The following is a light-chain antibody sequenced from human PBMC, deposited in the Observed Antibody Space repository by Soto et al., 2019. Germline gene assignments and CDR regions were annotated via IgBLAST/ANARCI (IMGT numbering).Light chain of an antibody. CDR3: SSYTSTSTFVV. Sequence: QSALTQPASVSGSPGQSITISCTGTSSDIGGYNYVAWFQQHPGRVPKLLIYDITNRPSGVSNRFSGSRSDSTASLTISGLLPEDEADYYCSSYTSTSTFVVFGGGTKLTVL. V-gene: IGLV2-14*03. J-gene: IGLJ2*01. CDR2: DIT. CDR1: SSDIGGYNY.